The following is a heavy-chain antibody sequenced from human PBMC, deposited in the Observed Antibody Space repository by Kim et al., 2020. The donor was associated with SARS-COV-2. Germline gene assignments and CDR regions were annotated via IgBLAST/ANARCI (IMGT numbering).Heavy chain of an antibody. CDR3: ARDRGAWLQLFDY. D-gene: IGHD5-12*01. V-gene: IGHV1-69*13. CDR1: GGTFSSYA. Sequence: SVKVSCKASGGTFSSYAISWVRQAPGQGLEWMGGIIPIFGTANYAQKFQGRVTITADESTSTAYMELSSLRSEDTAVYYCARDRGAWLQLFDYWGQGTLVTVSS. CDR2: IIPIFGTA. J-gene: IGHJ4*02.